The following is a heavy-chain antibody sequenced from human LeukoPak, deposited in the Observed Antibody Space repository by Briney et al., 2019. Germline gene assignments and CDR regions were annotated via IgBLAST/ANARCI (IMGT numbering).Heavy chain of an antibody. CDR2: IYSGGST. J-gene: IGHJ3*02. V-gene: IGHV3-53*01. CDR1: GFTVSSNY. Sequence: PGGSLRLSCAASGFTVSSNYMSWVRQAPGKGLERVSVIYSGGSTYYADSVKGRFTISRDNSKNTLYLQMNSLRAEDTAVYYCARDDRGYTDAFDIWGQGTMVTVSS. CDR3: ARDDRGYTDAFDI. D-gene: IGHD5-18*01.